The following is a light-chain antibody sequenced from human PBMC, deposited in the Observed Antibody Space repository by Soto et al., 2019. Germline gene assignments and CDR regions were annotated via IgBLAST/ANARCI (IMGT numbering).Light chain of an antibody. Sequence: QLVLTQSPSASASLGASVKLTCTLSSGHSSYAIAWHQQQPEKGPRYLMKLNSDGSHSKGDGIPDRFSGSSSGAERYLTISILQSEDEADYYCQTGGTGIHYVFGTGTKLTVL. CDR1: SGHSSYA. V-gene: IGLV4-69*01. J-gene: IGLJ1*01. CDR3: QTGGTGIHYV. CDR2: LNSDGSH.